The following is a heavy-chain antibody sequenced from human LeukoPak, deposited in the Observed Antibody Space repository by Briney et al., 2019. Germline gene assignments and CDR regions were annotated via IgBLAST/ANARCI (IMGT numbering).Heavy chain of an antibody. CDR1: GSTFSSYE. D-gene: IGHD6-13*01. J-gene: IGHJ6*04. CDR2: ISSSGSTI. CDR3: AREGQQLATWYYGMDV. Sequence: GGSLRLSCAASGSTFSSYEMNWVRQAPGKGLEWVSYISSSGSTIYYADSVKGRFTISRDNAKNSLYLQMNSLRAEDTAVYYCAREGQQLATWYYGMDVWGKGTTVTVSS. V-gene: IGHV3-48*03.